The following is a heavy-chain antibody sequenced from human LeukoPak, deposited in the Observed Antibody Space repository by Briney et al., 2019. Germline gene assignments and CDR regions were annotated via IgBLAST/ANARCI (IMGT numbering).Heavy chain of an antibody. D-gene: IGHD3-22*01. V-gene: IGHV3-30-3*01. CDR1: GFTFSSYA. CDR3: ARGGHYYDSSDAFDI. CDR2: ISYDGGNK. J-gene: IGHJ3*02. Sequence: QAGGSLRLSCAASGFTFSSYAMHWVRQAPGKGLEWVAVISYDGGNKYYADSVKGRFTISRDNSKNTLYLQMNSLRAEDTAVYYCARGGHYYDSSDAFDIWGQGTMVTVSS.